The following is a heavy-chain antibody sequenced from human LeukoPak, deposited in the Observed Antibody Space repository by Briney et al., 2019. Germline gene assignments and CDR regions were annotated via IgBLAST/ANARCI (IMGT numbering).Heavy chain of an antibody. V-gene: IGHV3-48*04. CDR1: GFTFSSYS. Sequence: PGGSLRLSCAASGFTFSSYSMNWVRQAPGKGLEWVSYISSSSSTIYYADSVKGRFTISRDNAKNSLYLQMNSLRAEDTAVYYCARGGYSLYWGQGALVTVSS. CDR2: ISSSSSTI. CDR3: ARGGYSLY. D-gene: IGHD1-26*01. J-gene: IGHJ4*02.